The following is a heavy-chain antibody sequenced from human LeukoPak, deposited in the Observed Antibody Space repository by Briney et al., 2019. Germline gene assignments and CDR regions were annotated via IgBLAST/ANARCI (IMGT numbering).Heavy chain of an antibody. CDR1: GGSISSFY. J-gene: IGHJ4*02. D-gene: IGHD2/OR15-2a*01. V-gene: IGHV4-4*09. CDR3: AREEYYFDY. Sequence: PSETLSLTCTVSGGSISSFYWSWIRQPPGKGLEWIGYSYISGSTNYNPSLKSRVTISVDTSKSHFSLKLSSVTAADTAVYYCAREEYYFDYWGQGTLVTVSS. CDR2: SYISGST.